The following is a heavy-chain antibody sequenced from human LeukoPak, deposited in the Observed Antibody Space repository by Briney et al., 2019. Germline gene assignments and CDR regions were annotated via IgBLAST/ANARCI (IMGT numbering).Heavy chain of an antibody. CDR3: AKSLGPISNIAARPLDY. J-gene: IGHJ4*02. CDR2: ISYDGSNK. CDR1: GFTFSSYA. D-gene: IGHD6-6*01. Sequence: PGGSLRLSCAASGFTFSSYAMHWVRQAPGKGLEWVAVISYDGSNKYYADSVKGRFTISRDNFKDTLYLQMSSLRAEDTALYYCAKSLGPISNIAARPLDYWGLGTLVTVSS. V-gene: IGHV3-30-3*02.